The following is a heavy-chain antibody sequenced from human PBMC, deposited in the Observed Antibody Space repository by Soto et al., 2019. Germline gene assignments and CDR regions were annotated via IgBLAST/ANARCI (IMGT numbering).Heavy chain of an antibody. V-gene: IGHV1-2*02. CDR1: GYTFTGYY. CDR3: ARADTYYYDRSGYYKPKQSPVAPAFMDY. CDR2: INPNSGGT. Sequence: ASVKVSCKASGYTFTGYYMHWVRQAPGQGLEWMGWINPNSGGTNYAQKFQGRVTMTRDTSISTAYMELSRLRSDDTAVYYSARADTYYYDRSGYYKPKQSPVAPAFMDYWGQGTVVTVSS. D-gene: IGHD3-22*01. J-gene: IGHJ4*02.